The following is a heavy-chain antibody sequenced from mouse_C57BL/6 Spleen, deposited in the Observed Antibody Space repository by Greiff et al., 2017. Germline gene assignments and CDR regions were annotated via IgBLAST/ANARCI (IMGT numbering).Heavy chain of an antibody. J-gene: IGHJ1*03. CDR1: GYAFTNYL. Sequence: QVQLQQSGAELVRPGTSVKVSCKASGYAFTNYLIEWVKQRPGQGLEWIGVINPGSGGTNYNEKFKGKATLTADKSSSTAYMQLSSLTSEDSAVYFCARTGSSYGYFDVWGTGTTVTVSS. D-gene: IGHD1-1*01. CDR3: ARTGSSYGYFDV. V-gene: IGHV1-54*01. CDR2: INPGSGGT.